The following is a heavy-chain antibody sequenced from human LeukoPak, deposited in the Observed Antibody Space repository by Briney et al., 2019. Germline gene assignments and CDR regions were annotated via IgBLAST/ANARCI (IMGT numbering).Heavy chain of an antibody. D-gene: IGHD3-22*01. Sequence: EASVKVSCKASGYTFTSYDINWVRQATGQGLEWMGWMNPNSGNTGYAQKFQGRVTITRNTSISTAYMELSSLRSEDTAVYYCATAYYYDSSDHLGGAFDIWGQGTMVTVSS. CDR1: GYTFTSYD. V-gene: IGHV1-8*03. CDR3: ATAYYYDSSDHLGGAFDI. J-gene: IGHJ3*02. CDR2: MNPNSGNT.